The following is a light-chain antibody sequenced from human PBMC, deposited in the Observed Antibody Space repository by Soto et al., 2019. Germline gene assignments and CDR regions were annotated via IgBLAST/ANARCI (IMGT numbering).Light chain of an antibody. J-gene: IGKJ4*01. CDR2: VAS. V-gene: IGKV3-20*01. Sequence: EIVLTQSPGTLSLSPGERATLSCRASQSVSSSYLAWYQQKPGQAPRLLIYVASSRATGIPDRFSGSGSGTEFTLTISRQEPQDFAVYYCQQYGSSPRTFGGGTKVEIK. CDR3: QQYGSSPRT. CDR1: QSVSSSY.